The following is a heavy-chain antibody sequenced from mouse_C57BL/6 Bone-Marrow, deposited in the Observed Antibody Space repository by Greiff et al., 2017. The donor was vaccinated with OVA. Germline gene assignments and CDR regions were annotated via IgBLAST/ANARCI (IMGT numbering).Heavy chain of an antibody. Sequence: VKLMESGPELVKPGASVKISCKASGYAFSSSWMNWVKQRPGKGLEWIGRIYPGDGDTNYNGKFKGKATLTADKSSSTAYMQLSSLTSEDSAVYFGARHEDGYYASYLDYWGQGTTLTVSS. V-gene: IGHV1-82*01. J-gene: IGHJ2*01. D-gene: IGHD2-3*01. CDR2: IYPGDGDT. CDR3: ARHEDGYYASYLDY. CDR1: GYAFSSSW.